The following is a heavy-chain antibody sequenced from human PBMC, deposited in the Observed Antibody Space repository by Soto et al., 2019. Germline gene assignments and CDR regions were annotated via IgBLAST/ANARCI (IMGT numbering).Heavy chain of an antibody. CDR2: FIPVFGTR. CDR1: GGSFRNDA. CDR3: ARGPSDNKGIYYGMDV. J-gene: IGHJ6*02. D-gene: IGHD3-10*01. Sequence: QVQLVQSGAEVKMPGSSVKVSCKASGGSFRNDAISWVRQAPGQGLEWMGSFIPVFGTRNYAQRFKGRVAITADESTSISYMDLTSLTSEDTAIYYCARGPSDNKGIYYGMDVWGPGTTVIVS. V-gene: IGHV1-69*12.